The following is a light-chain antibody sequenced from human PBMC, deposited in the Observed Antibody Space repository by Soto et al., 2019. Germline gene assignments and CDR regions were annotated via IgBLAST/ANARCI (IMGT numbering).Light chain of an antibody. CDR3: QQSYRTPGT. Sequence: DIQMTQSPSSLSASVGDRVTITCRASQSVSKYLNWYQQNPGKAPKLLIYGAISLHSGVPSRFSGSGSGTYFTLNIRNLQPEDFASYYCQQSYRTPGTFGQGTKVEIK. J-gene: IGKJ1*01. CDR1: QSVSKY. V-gene: IGKV1-39*01. CDR2: GAI.